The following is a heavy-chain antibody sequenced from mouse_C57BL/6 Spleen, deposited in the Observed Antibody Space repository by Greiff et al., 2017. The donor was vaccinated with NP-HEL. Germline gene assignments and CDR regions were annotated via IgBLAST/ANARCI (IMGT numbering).Heavy chain of an antibody. J-gene: IGHJ4*01. D-gene: IGHD1-3*01. CDR1: GFTFSSYA. Sequence: EVKLMESGEGLVKPGGSLKLSCAASGFTFSSYAMSWVRQTPEKRLEWVAYISSGGDYIYYADTVKGRFTISRDNARNTLYLQMSSLKSEDTAMYYCTRVSGNYYAMDYWGQGTSVTVSS. CDR2: ISSGGDYI. V-gene: IGHV5-9-1*02. CDR3: TRVSGNYYAMDY.